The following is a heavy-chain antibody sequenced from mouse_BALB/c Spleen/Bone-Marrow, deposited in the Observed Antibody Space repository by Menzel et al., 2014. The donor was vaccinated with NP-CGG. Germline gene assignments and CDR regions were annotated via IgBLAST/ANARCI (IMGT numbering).Heavy chain of an antibody. CDR3: TRRDRYDYYGVDY. CDR1: GYTFTDYW. Sequence: QVQLQQPGAELVRPGASMKVSCKASGYTFTDYWINWVRQRPGQGLEWIGNIYPSDSFSNYNQKFKDKATLTVDKSSSTAYMQLSSPTSEDSAVYYCTRRDRYDYYGVDYWGQGTSVTVSS. CDR2: IYPSDSFS. J-gene: IGHJ4*01. V-gene: IGHV1-69*02. D-gene: IGHD2-14*01.